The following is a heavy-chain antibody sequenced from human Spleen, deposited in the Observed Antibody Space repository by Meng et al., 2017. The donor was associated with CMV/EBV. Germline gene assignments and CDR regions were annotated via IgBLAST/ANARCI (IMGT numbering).Heavy chain of an antibody. J-gene: IGHJ4*02. CDR1: GFPVSDNY. CDR2: LYIAGTT. Sequence: GGSLRLSCAASGFPVSDNYMTWVRQAPGKGLEWVSVLYIAGTTHYADSVRGRFSISRDNAKNSLYLQMKSLRAEDTAVYYCARARVGISSGPDSWGQGTLVTVSS. CDR3: ARARVGISSGPDS. D-gene: IGHD3-10*01. V-gene: IGHV3-53*01.